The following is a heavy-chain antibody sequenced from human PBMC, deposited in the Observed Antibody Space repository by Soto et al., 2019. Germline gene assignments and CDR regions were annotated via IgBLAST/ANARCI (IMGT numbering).Heavy chain of an antibody. Sequence: WGSLRLSCAASGFTFDDYAMHWVRRAPGEGLFWVSRIDPDGGTTCYGASVKARFTIAKENAKNPLYLQLNSLRAEDTVLYYCTSSGSYDIAWFAPWGQGTLVTVSS. J-gene: IGHJ5*02. V-gene: IGHV3-74*01. CDR3: TSSGSYDIAWFAP. CDR1: GFTFDDYA. D-gene: IGHD3-10*01. CDR2: IDPDGGTT.